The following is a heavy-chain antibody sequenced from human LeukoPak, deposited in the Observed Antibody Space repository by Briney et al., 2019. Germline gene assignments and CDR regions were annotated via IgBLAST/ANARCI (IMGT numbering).Heavy chain of an antibody. CDR2: TYTSGST. CDR1: AGSISSYY. CDR3: ASDGYPSWGLLDAFDI. V-gene: IGHV4-4*07. D-gene: IGHD5-12*01. Sequence: SQSRSLTCTVSAGSISSYYCSWVRQPAGKVRGWIGRTYTSGSTKYNPSLKSRDTMSVDTSKNQFSLKLSSVTAADTAVYYCASDGYPSWGLLDAFDIWGQGTMVTVSS. J-gene: IGHJ3*02.